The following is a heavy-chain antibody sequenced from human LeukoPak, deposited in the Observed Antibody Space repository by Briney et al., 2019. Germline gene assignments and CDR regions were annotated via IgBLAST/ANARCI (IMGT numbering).Heavy chain of an antibody. Sequence: PSQTLSVTCTVSGGLISRIEYYWSWIRQSPVKGLEWLGHIYHTGATLYSPHLNNRLTVSVDSSRNQFSLTLNSVTAADTAVYYCARTVTSSQWYFDLWGRGTLVTVSS. V-gene: IGHV4-30-4*01. CDR2: IYHTGAT. D-gene: IGHD4-17*01. CDR3: ARTVTSSQWYFDL. CDR1: GGLISRIEYY. J-gene: IGHJ2*01.